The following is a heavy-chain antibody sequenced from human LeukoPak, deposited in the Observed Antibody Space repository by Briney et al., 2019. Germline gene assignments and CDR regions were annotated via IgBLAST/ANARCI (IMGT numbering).Heavy chain of an antibody. Sequence: PSETLSLTCTVSGGSISSYYWSWIRQPAGKGLGWIGRIYTSGSTNYNPSLKSRVTMSVDTSKNQFSLKLSSVTAADTAVYYCAREDSSGCTDYWGQGTLVTVSS. CDR3: AREDSSGCTDY. CDR1: GGSISSYY. J-gene: IGHJ4*02. V-gene: IGHV4-4*07. D-gene: IGHD6-19*01. CDR2: IYTSGST.